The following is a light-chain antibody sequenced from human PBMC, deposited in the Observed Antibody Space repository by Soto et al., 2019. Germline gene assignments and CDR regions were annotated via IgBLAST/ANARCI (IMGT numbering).Light chain of an antibody. Sequence: DIQMTQSPSSLSVSVGDRVTITCRASQSISSFLHWYQQKPGKAPQLLISASSILQSGVPSRFSGIGSWTDFTLTISSLQPEDFATYYCQPSYSTPYTFGQGTKLEIK. CDR2: ASS. V-gene: IGKV1-39*01. CDR1: QSISSF. J-gene: IGKJ2*01. CDR3: QPSYSTPYT.